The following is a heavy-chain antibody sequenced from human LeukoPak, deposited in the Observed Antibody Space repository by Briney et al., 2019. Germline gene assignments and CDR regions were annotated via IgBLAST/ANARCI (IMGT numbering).Heavy chain of an antibody. V-gene: IGHV3-23*01. Sequence: GGSLRLSCAASGFTFSSYAMSWVRQAPGKGLEWVSAISGSGGSTYYADPVKGRFTISRDNSKNTLYLQMNSLRAEDTAVYYCAKAYCSGGSCYSYFDYWGQGTLVTVSS. CDR2: ISGSGGST. J-gene: IGHJ4*02. CDR3: AKAYCSGGSCYSYFDY. CDR1: GFTFSSYA. D-gene: IGHD2-15*01.